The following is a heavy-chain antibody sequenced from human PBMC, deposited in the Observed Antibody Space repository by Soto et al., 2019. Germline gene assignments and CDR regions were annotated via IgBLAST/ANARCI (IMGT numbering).Heavy chain of an antibody. CDR1: GFTFSSYG. CDR2: ISYDGSNK. D-gene: IGHD6-19*01. J-gene: IGHJ4*02. V-gene: IGHV3-33*01. Sequence: PGGSLRLSCAASGFTFSSYGMHWVRQAPGKGLEWVAVISYDGSNKYYADSVKGRFTISRDNSKNTLYLQMNSLRAEDTAAYYCARVHKAYSSGWFPSQAFDYWGQGT. CDR3: ARVHKAYSSGWFPSQAFDY.